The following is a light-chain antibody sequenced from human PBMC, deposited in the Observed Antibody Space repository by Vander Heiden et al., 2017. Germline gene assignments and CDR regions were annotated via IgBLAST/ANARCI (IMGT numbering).Light chain of an antibody. V-gene: IGKV1-33*01. CDR2: DAS. Sequence: DIQMTQSPSSLSAFVGDRVTITCQASQDISNYLNWYQQKPGKAPKLLIYDASNLETGVPSRFSGSGSGTDFTFTISSLQPEDIATYYCQQYDNLQFTFGPGTKVDIK. CDR3: QQYDNLQFT. J-gene: IGKJ3*01. CDR1: QDISNY.